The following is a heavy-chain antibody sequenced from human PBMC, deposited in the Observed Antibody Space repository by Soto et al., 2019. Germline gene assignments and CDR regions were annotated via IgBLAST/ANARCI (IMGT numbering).Heavy chain of an antibody. CDR2: IAPSDSYN. J-gene: IGHJ6*02. CDR1: GYXFTSYL. CDR3: ASQNYYYGMDV. V-gene: IGHV5-10-1*01. Sequence: EXLKISCKGSGYXFTSYLIIWVRQMPGKGLEFMGRIAPSDSYNNYSPSFQGHVTISAEKSISTAYLQWSSLKASDTAMYYCASQNYYYGMDVWGQGTTGTVSS.